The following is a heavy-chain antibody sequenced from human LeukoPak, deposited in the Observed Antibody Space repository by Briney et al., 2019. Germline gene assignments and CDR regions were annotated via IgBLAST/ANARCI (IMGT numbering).Heavy chain of an antibody. D-gene: IGHD5-24*01. CDR3: ARWLELMRNFDW. CDR2: ITSAGGYT. J-gene: IGHJ4*02. V-gene: IGHV3-21*01. Sequence: GGSLRLSCGASGFTFSDYSMNWVRQAPGKGLAWVASITSAGGYTYYADSVKGRFTISRDNAKNSLYLQMNSLRAEDTAVYYCARWLELMRNFDWWGQGTLVTVSS. CDR1: GFTFSDYS.